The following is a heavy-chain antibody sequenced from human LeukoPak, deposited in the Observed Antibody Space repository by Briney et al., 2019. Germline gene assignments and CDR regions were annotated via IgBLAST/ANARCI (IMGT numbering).Heavy chain of an antibody. V-gene: IGHV4-39*01. Sequence: PSETLSLTCTVSGGSISSSSYYWGWIRQPPGKGLEWIGNIYYSGSTYYNPSLKSRVTISVDTSKNQFSLKLRSVTAADTAVFYCARRDKAVPGDAFDMWGQGTMVTVSS. D-gene: IGHD6-19*01. J-gene: IGHJ3*02. CDR2: IYYSGST. CDR3: ARRDKAVPGDAFDM. CDR1: GGSISSSSYY.